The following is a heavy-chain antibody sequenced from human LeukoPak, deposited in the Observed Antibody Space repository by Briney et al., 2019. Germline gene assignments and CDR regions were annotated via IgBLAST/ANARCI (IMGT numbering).Heavy chain of an antibody. CDR2: IKQDGSEK. D-gene: IGHD6-19*01. Sequence: GGSLRLSCAASGFTFSSYWMSWVRQAPGKGLEWVANIKQDGSEKYYVDSVKGRFTISRDNAKNSLYLQMNSLRAEDTAVYYCARDQIGYSSGFYYYYGMDVWGQGTTVTVSS. V-gene: IGHV3-7*01. CDR1: GFTFSSYW. J-gene: IGHJ6*02. CDR3: ARDQIGYSSGFYYYYGMDV.